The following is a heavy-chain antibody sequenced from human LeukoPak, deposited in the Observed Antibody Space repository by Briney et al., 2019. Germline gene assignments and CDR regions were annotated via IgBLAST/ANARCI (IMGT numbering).Heavy chain of an antibody. Sequence: PGGSLRLSCAASGFTFSSCAMSWVRQAPGKGLEWVSTISGSGGSTNYADSVKGRFTISRDNSKNSLYLQMDSLRAEDTAVYYCARDESCGGGDCYVPSDFDYWGQGTLVTVSS. CDR2: ISGSGGST. V-gene: IGHV3-23*01. CDR1: GFTFSSCA. J-gene: IGHJ4*02. D-gene: IGHD2-21*01. CDR3: ARDESCGGGDCYVPSDFDY.